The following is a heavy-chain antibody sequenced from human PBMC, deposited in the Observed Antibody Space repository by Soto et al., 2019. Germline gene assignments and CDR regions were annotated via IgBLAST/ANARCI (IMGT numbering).Heavy chain of an antibody. Sequence: QVQLVQSGAEVKKPGSSVKVSCKASGGTFSSYAISWVRQAPGQGLEWMGGIIPIFGTANYAQKFQGRVTITAHESTSTAYMELSSLRSEDTAVYYCARLSAMITFGGVIVPDYYYGMDVWGQGTTVTVSS. V-gene: IGHV1-69*01. D-gene: IGHD3-16*02. CDR3: ARLSAMITFGGVIVPDYYYGMDV. J-gene: IGHJ6*02. CDR1: GGTFSSYA. CDR2: IIPIFGTA.